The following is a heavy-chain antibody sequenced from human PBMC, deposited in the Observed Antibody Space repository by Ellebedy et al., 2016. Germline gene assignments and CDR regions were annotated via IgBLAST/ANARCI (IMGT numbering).Heavy chain of an antibody. CDR1: GFTFSSYA. V-gene: IGHV3-23*01. D-gene: IGHD6-19*01. J-gene: IGHJ4*02. CDR2: ISGSGGST. Sequence: GGSLRLXXAASGFTFSSYAMSWVRQAPGKGLEWVSAISGSGGSTYYADSVKGRFTISRDNSKNTLYLQMNSLRAEDTAVYYCAKSSQIAVAGPDYWGQGTLVTVSS. CDR3: AKSSQIAVAGPDY.